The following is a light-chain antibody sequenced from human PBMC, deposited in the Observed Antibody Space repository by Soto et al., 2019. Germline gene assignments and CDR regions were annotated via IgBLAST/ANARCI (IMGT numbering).Light chain of an antibody. Sequence: QSVLTQPGSVSGSPGQSITISCTGTSSDIGGYNYVSWYQQHPGKAPKLMIYGVTNRPSGVSNRFSGSKSGNTASLTISGLLAEDEADYYCSSYTSSYTYVFGTGTKVTVL. J-gene: IGLJ1*01. CDR3: SSYTSSYTYV. CDR1: SSDIGGYNY. V-gene: IGLV2-14*01. CDR2: GVT.